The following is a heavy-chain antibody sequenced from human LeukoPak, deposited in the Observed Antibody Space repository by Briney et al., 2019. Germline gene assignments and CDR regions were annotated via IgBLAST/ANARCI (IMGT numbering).Heavy chain of an antibody. Sequence: KPSETLSLTCAVYGGSFSGYYWSWIRQPPGKGLEWIGEINHSGSTNYNPSLKSRVTISVDTSKNQFSLKLSSVTAADTAVYYCARERGSADYWGQGTLVTVSS. CDR1: GGSFSGYY. V-gene: IGHV4-34*01. D-gene: IGHD3-10*01. J-gene: IGHJ4*02. CDR3: ARERGSADY. CDR2: INHSGST.